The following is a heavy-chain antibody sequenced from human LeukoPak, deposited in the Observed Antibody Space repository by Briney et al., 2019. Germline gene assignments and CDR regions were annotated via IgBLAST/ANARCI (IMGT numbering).Heavy chain of an antibody. D-gene: IGHD3-10*01. V-gene: IGHV1-2*02. J-gene: IGHJ4*02. CDR2: INPNSGGT. CDR1: GYTFTGYY. CDR3: ARAAYGSGSYHYFDY. Sequence: ASVKVSCKPSGYTFTGYYMHWVRQAPGQGHEWVGWINPNSGGTNYAQKFQGRVTMTRDTSISTAYMELSRLRSDDTAVYYCARAAYGSGSYHYFDYWGQGTLVTVSS.